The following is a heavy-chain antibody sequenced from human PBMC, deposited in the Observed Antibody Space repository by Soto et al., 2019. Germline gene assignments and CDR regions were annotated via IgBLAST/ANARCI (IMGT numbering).Heavy chain of an antibody. CDR3: AKAPGYDILTGYPDHGFNP. D-gene: IGHD3-9*01. Sequence: EVQLLESGGGLVQPGGSLRLSCAASGFTFSSYAMSWVRQAPGKGLEWVSVISGSGGSTYYADSVKGRFTISRDNSKNTLYLQMNSLRAEDTAVYYCAKAPGYDILTGYPDHGFNPWGQGTLVTVSS. V-gene: IGHV3-23*01. CDR1: GFTFSSYA. CDR2: ISGSGGST. J-gene: IGHJ5*02.